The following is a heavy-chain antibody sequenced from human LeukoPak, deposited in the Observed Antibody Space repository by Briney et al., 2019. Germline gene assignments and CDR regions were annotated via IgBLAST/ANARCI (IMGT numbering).Heavy chain of an antibody. CDR1: GFTFSSYA. J-gene: IGHJ6*03. Sequence: SGGSLRLSCAASGFTFSSYAMSWVRQAPGKGLEWVSAISGIGGSTYYADSVKGRFIISRDDSRNTLYLHMNSLRAEDTAIYYCAKDAFSEFWDYDEYSNYYYYYMDVWGKGTTVTISS. CDR2: ISGIGGST. V-gene: IGHV3-23*01. CDR3: AKDAFSEFWDYDEYSNYYYYYMDV. D-gene: IGHD4-17*01.